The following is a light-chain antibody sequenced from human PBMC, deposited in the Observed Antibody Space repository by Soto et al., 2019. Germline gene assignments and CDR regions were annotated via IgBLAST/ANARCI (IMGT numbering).Light chain of an antibody. CDR1: QSVSSNS. V-gene: IGKV3-20*01. J-gene: IGKJ4*01. Sequence: EVVLTQSPGTLSLSPGDTATLSCTASQSVSSNSLAWYQQIPGQPPRLLIYGASSLATGVPDRFTGSGSETHFTLTTTRLEPEDFAVFYCQHSGRSPPLTFGGGTKVVIK. CDR2: GAS. CDR3: QHSGRSPPLT.